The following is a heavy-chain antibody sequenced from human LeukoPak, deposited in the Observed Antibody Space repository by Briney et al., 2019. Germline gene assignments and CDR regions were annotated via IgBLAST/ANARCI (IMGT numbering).Heavy chain of an antibody. D-gene: IGHD3-16*01. CDR1: GLTFSSYA. Sequence: GGSLRLSCAASGLTFSSYAMSWVRQAPGKGLEWVSAISAGGLTTLYADSVKGRLTISRDDSKSTLYLQMNSLRAEDTAIYYCAMGGVTTRRFDPWGQGTLVTVSS. CDR3: AMGGVTTRRFDP. CDR2: ISAGGLTT. J-gene: IGHJ5*02. V-gene: IGHV3-23*01.